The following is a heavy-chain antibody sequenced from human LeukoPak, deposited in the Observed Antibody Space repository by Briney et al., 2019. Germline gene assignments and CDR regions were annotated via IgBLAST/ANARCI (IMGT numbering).Heavy chain of an antibody. CDR1: GVSISSRSSF. CDR3: APRNNNHDNIVYYSLAY. Sequence: PSETLSLTCSVSGVSISSRSSFWAWVRQPPGKGLEWIGSVYYSGSTYYNPSLKSRVTIYVDTSKNQFSLRLSSVTAADTVIYSFAPRNNNHDNIVYYSLAYGGQGPLVTVS. D-gene: IGHD3-22*01. CDR2: VYYSGST. J-gene: IGHJ4*02. V-gene: IGHV4-39*01.